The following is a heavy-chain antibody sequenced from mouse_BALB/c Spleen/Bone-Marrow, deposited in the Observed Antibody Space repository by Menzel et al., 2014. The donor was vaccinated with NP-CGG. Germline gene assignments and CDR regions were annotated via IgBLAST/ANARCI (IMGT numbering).Heavy chain of an antibody. CDR2: IDPAHGIT. CDR3: ASLDLFAS. CDR1: GFNLQDTY. V-gene: IGHV14-3*02. J-gene: IGHJ3*01. Sequence: EVQLQQSGAELVKPGAPVKLFCTASGFNLQDTYMLWVQLRPEQGLEWIGRIDPAHGITKYDPQFLGKATITADTSSNTAYLQLSSLTSEDPAVYYCASLDLFASWGQGTLVTVSA.